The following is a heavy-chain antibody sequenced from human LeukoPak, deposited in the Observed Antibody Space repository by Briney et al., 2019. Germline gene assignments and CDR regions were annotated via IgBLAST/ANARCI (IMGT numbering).Heavy chain of an antibody. D-gene: IGHD6-6*01. CDR3: AGWGAIAARSRFDP. CDR2: IYSGGST. CDR1: GFTVSSNY. V-gene: IGHV3-66*02. Sequence: RGSLRPSCAASGFTVSSNYMSWVRQAPGKGLEWVSVIYSGGSTYYADSVKGRFTISRDNSKNTLYLQMNSLRAEDTAVYYCAGWGAIAARSRFDPWGQGTLVTVSS. J-gene: IGHJ5*02.